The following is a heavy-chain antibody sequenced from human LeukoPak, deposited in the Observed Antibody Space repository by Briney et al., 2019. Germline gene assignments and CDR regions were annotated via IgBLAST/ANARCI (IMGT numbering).Heavy chain of an antibody. D-gene: IGHD3-3*01. Sequence: GGSLRLSCAASGFTFSTYGMHWVRQAPGKGLVWVSRINTDGSSTSYADSVKGRFTISRDNAKNTLYLQMNSLRAEDTAVYYCARAFWSGYSSHAFDIWGQGTMVTVSS. CDR2: INTDGSST. V-gene: IGHV3-74*01. CDR1: GFTFSTYG. CDR3: ARAFWSGYSSHAFDI. J-gene: IGHJ3*02.